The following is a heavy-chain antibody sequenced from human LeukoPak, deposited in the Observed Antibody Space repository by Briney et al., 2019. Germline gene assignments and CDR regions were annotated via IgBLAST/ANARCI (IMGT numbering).Heavy chain of an antibody. Sequence: SETLSLTCTVSGGSISSYYWSWIRQPPGKGLEWIGYIYYSGSTNYNPSLKSRVTISLDTSKNQFSLKLSSVTAADTAVYYCARVQLGTGASLLDYWGQGTLVTVSS. CDR3: ARVQLGTGASLLDY. D-gene: IGHD7-27*01. J-gene: IGHJ4*02. CDR1: GGSISSYY. CDR2: IYYSGST. V-gene: IGHV4-59*01.